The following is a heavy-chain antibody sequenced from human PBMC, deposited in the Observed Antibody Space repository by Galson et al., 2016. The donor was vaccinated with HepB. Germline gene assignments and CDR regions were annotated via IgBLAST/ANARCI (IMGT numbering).Heavy chain of an antibody. J-gene: IGHJ5*02. CDR2: INQDGIEK. V-gene: IGHV3-7*01. Sequence: SLRLSCAASGFTVSSHYMRWVRQAPGKGLEWVANINQDGIEKYYVGSVEGRFTISRDNAKKSLYLQMDSLRAEDTAVYYCARSGEPSWGQGTLVTVSS. CDR1: GFTVSSHY. D-gene: IGHD4-17*01. CDR3: ARSGEPS.